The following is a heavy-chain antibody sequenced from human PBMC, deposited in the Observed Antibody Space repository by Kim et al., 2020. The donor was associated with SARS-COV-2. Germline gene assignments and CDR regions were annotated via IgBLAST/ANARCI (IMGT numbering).Heavy chain of an antibody. CDR3: ARGQSLF. J-gene: IGHJ4*02. V-gene: IGHV3-7*03. Sequence: QDGSQTYYVDSVKGRFTISRDNAKNSLYLQMSSLRAEDTAVYYCARGQSLFWGQGTVVTVSS. CDR2: QDGSQT.